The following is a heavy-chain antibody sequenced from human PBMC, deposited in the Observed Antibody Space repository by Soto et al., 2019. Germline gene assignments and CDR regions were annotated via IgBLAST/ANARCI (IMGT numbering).Heavy chain of an antibody. CDR1: GFSFSNYS. D-gene: IGHD1-1*01. CDR2: ISYDGRNK. CDR3: VKDGLERLRARASDFHGVDV. V-gene: IGHV3-30*18. J-gene: IGHJ6*02. Sequence: LMLSCAPSGFSFSNYSMHWVRPAPGKGLARVALISYDGRNKYYGDSVEGRFTISRDNSKNTVDLQMNSLRVEDTAVYYCVKDGLERLRARASDFHGVDVWGQGTKVSVS.